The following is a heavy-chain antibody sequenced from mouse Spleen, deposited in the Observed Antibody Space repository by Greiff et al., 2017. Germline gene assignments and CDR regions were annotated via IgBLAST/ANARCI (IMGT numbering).Heavy chain of an antibody. V-gene: IGHV1-64*01. D-gene: IGHD4-1*01. Sequence: VQLQQPGAELVKPGASVKLSCKASGYTFTSYWMHWVKQRPGQGLEWIGMIHPNSGSTNYNEKFKSKATLTVDKSSSTAYMQLSSLTSEDSAVYYCARRETGTWFAYWGQGTLVTVSA. J-gene: IGHJ3*01. CDR3: ARRETGTWFAY. CDR1: GYTFTSYW. CDR2: IHPNSGST.